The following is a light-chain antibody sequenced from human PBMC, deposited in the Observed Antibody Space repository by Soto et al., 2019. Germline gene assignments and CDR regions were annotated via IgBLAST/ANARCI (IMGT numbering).Light chain of an antibody. V-gene: IGLV2-8*01. J-gene: IGLJ2*01. CDR1: SSDVGAYKF. CDR2: EVN. Sequence: QLVLTQPPSASGSPGQSVTISCTGTSSDVGAYKFVSWYQLHPGKAPKLMIYEVNVRPSGVPDRFSGSKSGNTASLTVSGLQVEDEADYYCSSYGGRSNLVFGGGTQLTVL. CDR3: SSYGGRSNLV.